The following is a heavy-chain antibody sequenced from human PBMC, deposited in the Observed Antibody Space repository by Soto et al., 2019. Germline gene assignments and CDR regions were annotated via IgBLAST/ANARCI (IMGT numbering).Heavy chain of an antibody. J-gene: IGHJ4*02. V-gene: IGHV3-23*01. D-gene: IGHD2-15*01. CDR1: GFTFSSYA. Sequence: GWSLRLSCAASGFTFSSYAMGLVRQGPGKGLEWVAVVSIGGSTHYADSVRGRFTISRDNSKNTLSLQMNRLTAEDTAVYFCAKRRGAGGHFDCWGQGALVTVSS. CDR3: AKRRGAGGHFDC. CDR2: VSIGGST.